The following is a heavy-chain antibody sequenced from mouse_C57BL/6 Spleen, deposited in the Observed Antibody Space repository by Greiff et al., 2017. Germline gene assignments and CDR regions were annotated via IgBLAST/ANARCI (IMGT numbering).Heavy chain of an antibody. CDR3: ARSRAYYYGSSYLGYYFDY. D-gene: IGHD1-1*01. CDR2: IWSGGST. CDR1: GFSLTSYG. J-gene: IGHJ2*01. V-gene: IGHV2-2*01. Sequence: VKLVESGPGLVQPSQSLSITCTVSGFSLTSYGVHWVRQSPGKGLEWLGVIWSGGSTDYNAAFISRLSISKDNSKSQVFFKMNSLQADDTAIYYCARSRAYYYGSSYLGYYFDYWGQGTTLTVSS.